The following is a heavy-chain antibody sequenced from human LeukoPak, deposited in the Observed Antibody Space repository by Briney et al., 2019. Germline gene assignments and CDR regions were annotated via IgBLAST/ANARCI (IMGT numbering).Heavy chain of an antibody. V-gene: IGHV4-34*01. D-gene: IGHD6-13*01. CDR3: ARGRYLTTGGGAAAGFLDY. J-gene: IGHJ4*02. CDR2: INHSGST. CDR1: GGSFSGYY. Sequence: SETLSLTCAVYGGSFSGYYWSWIRQPPGKGLEWIGEINHSGSTNYNPSLKSRVTISVDTSQNQFSVRLNSVTAADTAVYYCARGRYLTTGGGAAAGFLDYWGQGTLVTVSS.